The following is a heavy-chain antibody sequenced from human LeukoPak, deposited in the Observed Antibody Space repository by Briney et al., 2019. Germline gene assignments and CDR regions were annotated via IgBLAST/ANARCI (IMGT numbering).Heavy chain of an antibody. CDR2: IKQDGSEK. Sequence: GGSLRLSCAASGFTFSSYWMSWVRQAPGKGLEWVANIKQDGSEKYYVDSVKGRFTISRDNAKNSLYLQMNSLRVEDTAVYYCASGYYDFWSGYSHSYYFDYWGQGTLVTVSS. J-gene: IGHJ4*02. CDR3: ASGYYDFWSGYSHSYYFDY. CDR1: GFTFSSYW. V-gene: IGHV3-7*01. D-gene: IGHD3-3*01.